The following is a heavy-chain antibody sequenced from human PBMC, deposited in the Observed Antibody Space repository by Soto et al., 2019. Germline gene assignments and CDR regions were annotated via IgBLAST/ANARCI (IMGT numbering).Heavy chain of an antibody. CDR2: ISGSGGST. CDR3: ATAPTSQSTRMVVVITNDPFDY. Sequence: LRLSCAASGLTFSSYAMSWVRQAPGKGLEGVSAISGSGGSTYCADSVKGRFTISRDNSKNTLYLQMNSLRAEDTAVYYCATAPTSQSTRMVVVITNDPFDYWGQGTLVTVSS. CDR1: GLTFSSYA. V-gene: IGHV3-23*01. J-gene: IGHJ4*02. D-gene: IGHD3-22*01.